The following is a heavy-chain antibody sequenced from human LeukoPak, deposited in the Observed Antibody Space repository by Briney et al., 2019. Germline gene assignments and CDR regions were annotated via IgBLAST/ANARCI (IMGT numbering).Heavy chain of an antibody. D-gene: IGHD3-3*01. J-gene: IGHJ6*03. CDR1: GYTFTSYD. Sequence: ASVKVSCKASGYTFTSYDINWVRQAPGQGLEWMGWINPNSGGTNYAQKFQGRVTMTRDTSISTAYMELSRLRSDDTAVYYCARDSSRDDFWSGYYGNFYYYYMDVWGKGTTVTVSS. CDR3: ARDSSRDDFWSGYYGNFYYYYMDV. V-gene: IGHV1-2*02. CDR2: INPNSGGT.